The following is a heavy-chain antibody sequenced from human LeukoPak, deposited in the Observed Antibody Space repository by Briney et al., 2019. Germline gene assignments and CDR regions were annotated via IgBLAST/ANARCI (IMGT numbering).Heavy chain of an antibody. CDR3: AKGPGYYYYYMDV. V-gene: IGHV3-9*01. Sequence: GGSLRLSCAASGFTFDDYAMYWVRQAPGKGLEWVSGISWNSGIIGYADSVKGRFTISRDNAKNTLYLQMNSLRAEDTAVYYCAKGPGYYYYYMDVWGKGTTVTVSS. CDR2: ISWNSGII. J-gene: IGHJ6*03. CDR1: GFTFDDYA.